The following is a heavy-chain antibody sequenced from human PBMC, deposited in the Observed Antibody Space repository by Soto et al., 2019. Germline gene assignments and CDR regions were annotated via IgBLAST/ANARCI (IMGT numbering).Heavy chain of an antibody. D-gene: IGHD3-16*01. J-gene: IGHJ6*02. CDR2: IIYDGSKK. V-gene: IGHV3-33*08. CDR1: GFRFSSSG. CDR3: AGVVWFRGMDV. Sequence: PGGSLRLSCAASGFRFSSSGMHWVPQAPGKGLEWVAVIIYDGSKKEYADSVKGRFTVSRDNSKDTVYLQMNNLTPEDTAVYYCAGVVWFRGMDVWGQGTPVTVSS.